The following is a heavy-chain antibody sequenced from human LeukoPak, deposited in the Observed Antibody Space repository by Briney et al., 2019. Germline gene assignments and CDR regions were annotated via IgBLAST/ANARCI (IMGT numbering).Heavy chain of an antibody. CDR2: INHSGST. CDR3: ARQGSLYYYYYMDV. CDR1: GGSFSGYY. V-gene: IGHV4-34*01. J-gene: IGHJ6*03. Sequence: SETLSLTCAVYGGSFSGYYWSWIRQPPGKGLEWIGEINHSGSTNYNPSLKSRVTISVDTSKNQFSLKLSSVTAADTAVYYCARQGSLYYYYYMDVWGKGTTVTVS.